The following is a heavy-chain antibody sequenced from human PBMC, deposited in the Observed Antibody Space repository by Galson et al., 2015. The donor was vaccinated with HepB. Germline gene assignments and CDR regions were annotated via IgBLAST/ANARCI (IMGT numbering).Heavy chain of an antibody. CDR1: GGTFSSYA. D-gene: IGHD3-9*01. CDR3: ARDSPHLFDWLSNGMDV. V-gene: IGHV1-69*13. Sequence: SVKVSCKASGGTFSSYAISWVRQAPGQGLEWMGGIIPIFGTANYAQKFQGRVTITADESTSTAYMELSSLRSEDTAVYYCARDSPHLFDWLSNGMDVWGQGTTVTVSS. CDR2: IIPIFGTA. J-gene: IGHJ6*02.